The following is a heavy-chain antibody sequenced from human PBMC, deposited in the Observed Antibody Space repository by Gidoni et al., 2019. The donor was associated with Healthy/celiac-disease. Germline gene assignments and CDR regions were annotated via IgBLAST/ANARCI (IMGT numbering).Heavy chain of an antibody. CDR2: INPNSGGT. V-gene: IGHV1-2*02. CDR3: ARALLGLTTVNWCFDL. Sequence: QVQLVQSGAEVQQPGASVKVSCTASGYTFTGYYMNGVRQDPGQGLEWMGWINPNSGGTNYAQKFQGRVTMTRDTSISTAYMELSRLRSDDTAVYYCARALLGLTTVNWCFDLWGRGTLVTVSS. CDR1: GYTFTGYY. D-gene: IGHD4-4*01. J-gene: IGHJ2*01.